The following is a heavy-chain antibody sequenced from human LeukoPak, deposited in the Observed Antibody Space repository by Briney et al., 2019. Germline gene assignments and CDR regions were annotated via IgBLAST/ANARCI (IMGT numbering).Heavy chain of an antibody. D-gene: IGHD2-15*01. J-gene: IGHJ4*02. V-gene: IGHV1-69*13. Sequence: SVKVSCKASGGTFSSYAISWVRQAPGQGLEWMGGIIPIFGTANYAQKFEGRVTITADESTSTAYMELSSLRSEDTAVYYCGRDRGYCDDGICYSFDYCGQAALATVSS. CDR2: IIPIFGTA. CDR1: GGTFSSYA. CDR3: GRDRGYCDDGICYSFDY.